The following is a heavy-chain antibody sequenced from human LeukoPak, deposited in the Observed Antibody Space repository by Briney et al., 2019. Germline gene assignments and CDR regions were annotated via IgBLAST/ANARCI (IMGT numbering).Heavy chain of an antibody. V-gene: IGHV4-38-2*02. D-gene: IGHD6-25*01. J-gene: IGHJ4*02. CDR1: SYSVSSGYY. CDR3: ARDNQRDFDY. CDR2: IYQTGST. Sequence: PSETLSLTCTVSSYSVSSGYYWGWIRQPPGKGLEWIGSIYQTGSTFHNPYLKSRVIISVDTSKNQISLKLNSVTATDTAIYYCARDNQRDFDYWGQGALVTVSS.